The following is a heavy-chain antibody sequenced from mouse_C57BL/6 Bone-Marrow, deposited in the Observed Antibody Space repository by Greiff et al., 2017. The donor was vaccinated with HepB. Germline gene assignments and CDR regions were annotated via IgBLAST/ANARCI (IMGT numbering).Heavy chain of an antibody. J-gene: IGHJ1*03. V-gene: IGHV1-82*01. Sequence: QVQLQQSGPELVKPGASVKISCKASGYAFSSSWMNWVKQRPGKGLEWIGRIYPGDGDTNYNGKFKGKATLTADKSSSTAYMQLSSLTSEDSAVYFCANYGSRGYFDVWGTGTTVTVSS. CDR3: ANYGSRGYFDV. CDR1: GYAFSSSW. D-gene: IGHD1-1*01. CDR2: IYPGDGDT.